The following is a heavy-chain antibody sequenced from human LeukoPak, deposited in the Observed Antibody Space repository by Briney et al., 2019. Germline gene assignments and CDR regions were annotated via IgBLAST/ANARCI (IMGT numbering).Heavy chain of an antibody. Sequence: GGSLRLSCSASGFTLSNYAMHWVRQAPGRGLEYVSVISREGGSTYNAHSVKGRFTISGDYSKNTLYLQMSSLRPEDTAVYYCVKIAPDYPYVMDVWGQGTTVTVSS. CDR2: ISREGGST. CDR1: GFTLSNYA. CDR3: VKIAPDYPYVMDV. J-gene: IGHJ6*01. D-gene: IGHD2-21*01. V-gene: IGHV3-64D*09.